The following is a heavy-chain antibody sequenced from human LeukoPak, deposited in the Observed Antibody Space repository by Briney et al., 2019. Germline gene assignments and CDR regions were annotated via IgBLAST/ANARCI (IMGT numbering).Heavy chain of an antibody. Sequence: ASVKVSCKVSGYTLTELSMHWVRQAPGKGLEWMGWMNPNSGNTGYAQKFQGRVTMTRNTSISTAYMELSSLRSEDTAVYYCARVLRGGGSEKKYYFDYWGQGTLVTVSS. CDR2: MNPNSGNT. D-gene: IGHD2/OR15-2a*01. CDR1: GYTLTELS. J-gene: IGHJ4*02. CDR3: ARVLRGGGSEKKYYFDY. V-gene: IGHV1-8*01.